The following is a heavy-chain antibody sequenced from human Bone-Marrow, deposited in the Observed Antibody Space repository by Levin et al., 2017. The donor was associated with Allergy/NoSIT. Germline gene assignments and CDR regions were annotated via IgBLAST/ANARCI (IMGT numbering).Heavy chain of an antibody. J-gene: IGHJ3*02. CDR2: ISGSGGST. D-gene: IGHD4-23*01. CDR1: GFTFSSYA. V-gene: IGHV3-23*01. Sequence: PGGSLRLSCAASGFTFSSYAMSWVRQAPGKGLEWVSAISGSGGSTYYADSVKGRFTISRDNSKNTLYLQMNSLRAEDTGVYDCAKRLVTGHHRGAFDIWGQGTMVTVSS. CDR3: AKRLVTGHHRGAFDI.